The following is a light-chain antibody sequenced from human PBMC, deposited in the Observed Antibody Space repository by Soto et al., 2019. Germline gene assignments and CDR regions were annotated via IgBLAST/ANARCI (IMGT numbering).Light chain of an antibody. J-gene: IGKJ2*01. V-gene: IGKV1-5*01. CDR2: DVS. CDR3: QQYKDYVYT. CDR1: QTVERW. Sequence: DIQMTQSPSTLSASVGDRVIITCRASQTVERWMAWYQQKPGKAPKLLISDVSTLERGVPSRFSGIGSATEFTLTISGLQPDDFASSYCQQYKDYVYTFGQGTKVESK.